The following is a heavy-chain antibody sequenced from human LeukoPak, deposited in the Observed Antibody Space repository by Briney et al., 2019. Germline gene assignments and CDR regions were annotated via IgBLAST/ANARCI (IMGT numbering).Heavy chain of an antibody. D-gene: IGHD6-19*01. CDR3: AAGYSSGWYYFDY. V-gene: IGHV1-2*02. Sequence: ASVKVSCRASGYTFTGYYMHWVRQAPGQGLEWTGWINPNSGGTNYAQKFQGRVTMTRDTSISTAYMELSRLRSDDTAVCYCAAGYSSGWYYFDYWGQGTLVTVSS. CDR1: GYTFTGYY. CDR2: INPNSGGT. J-gene: IGHJ4*02.